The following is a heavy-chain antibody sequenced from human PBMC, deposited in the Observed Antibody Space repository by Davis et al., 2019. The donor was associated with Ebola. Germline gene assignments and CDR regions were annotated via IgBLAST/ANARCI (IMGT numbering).Heavy chain of an antibody. CDR3: ARAYYYGSGSYLDY. CDR1: GYTFTSYA. J-gene: IGHJ4*02. Sequence: AASVPVSCKASGYTFTSYAIHWVRRARGQRLEWMGWINAGNAKTKFSQKFQGRVTITRDTSASTAYMELSSLKSEDTAVYYCARAYYYGSGSYLDYWGQGTLVTVSS. V-gene: IGHV1-3*01. D-gene: IGHD3-10*01. CDR2: INAGNAKT.